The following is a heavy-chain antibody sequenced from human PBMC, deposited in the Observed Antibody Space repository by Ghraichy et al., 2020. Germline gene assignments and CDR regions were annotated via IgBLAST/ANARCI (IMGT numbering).Heavy chain of an antibody. D-gene: IGHD3-10*01. Sequence: SETLSLTCAVSGGSSKPYNYAWLRQPPGGGLEWIGGINDRGTTEYNSSLESRVSMSVDAAKRRLTLTVTSLTGADSAVYFCARHRQGGSTPHYFDPWGPG. J-gene: IGHJ5*02. V-gene: IGHV4-34*01. CDR1: GGSSKPYN. CDR2: INDRGTT. CDR3: ARHRQGGSTPHYFDP.